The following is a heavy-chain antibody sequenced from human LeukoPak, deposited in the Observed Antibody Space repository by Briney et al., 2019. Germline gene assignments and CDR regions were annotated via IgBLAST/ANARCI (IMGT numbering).Heavy chain of an antibody. CDR2: LSYDGHNE. CDR1: GFTFSGYG. J-gene: IGHJ6*02. Sequence: GGSLRLSCAASGFTFSGYGMHWVRQAPGKGLEWVAVLSYDGHNEYYADSVKGRFTISRDNSKNTVCVQMNSLRAEDTAVYYCAKGVGYGGMDVWGQGTTVTVSS. D-gene: IGHD2-8*01. CDR3: AKGVGYGGMDV. V-gene: IGHV3-30*18.